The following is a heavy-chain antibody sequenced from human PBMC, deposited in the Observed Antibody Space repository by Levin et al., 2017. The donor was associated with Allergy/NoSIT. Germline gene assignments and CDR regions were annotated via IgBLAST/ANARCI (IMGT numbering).Heavy chain of an antibody. J-gene: IGHJ6*02. V-gene: IGHV4-39*01. CDR3: ARLPNEDTAMDGPSSAWLDV. CDR2: IYYSGST. D-gene: IGHD5-18*01. Sequence: SETLSLTCTVSGGSISSSSYYWGWIRQPPGKGLEWIGSIYYSGSTYYNPSLKSRVTISVDTSKNQFSLKLSSVTAADTAVYYCARLPNEDTAMDGPSSAWLDVWGQGTTVTVSS. CDR1: GGSISSSSYY.